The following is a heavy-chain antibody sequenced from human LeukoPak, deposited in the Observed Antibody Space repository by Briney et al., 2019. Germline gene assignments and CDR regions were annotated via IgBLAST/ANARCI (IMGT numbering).Heavy chain of an antibody. CDR1: GGSISSSAYH. J-gene: IGHJ6*02. V-gene: IGHV4-39*01. CDR2: IHYSGNT. CDR3: ARGYSNYYYYGMDV. D-gene: IGHD4-11*01. Sequence: PSETLSLTCTVSGGSISSSAYHWGWIRQPPGKGLEWIGSIHYSGNTYYKPSLKSRVTISIDTSKNQFSLRLSSVTAADTAVYYCARGYSNYYYYGMDVWGQGTTVTVSS.